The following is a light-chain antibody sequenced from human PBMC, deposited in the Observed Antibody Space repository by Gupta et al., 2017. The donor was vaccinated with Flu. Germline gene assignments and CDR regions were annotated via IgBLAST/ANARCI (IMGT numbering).Light chain of an antibody. Sequence: SSVLTQSPSVSVAPGQTARITCGGNNIGNRHVQWYRQKPGQAPVLVIFEDDDRPAGMPERLFGSNSGNTATLTITRGEAGEEADYYCQVGDNTDHWVFGGGTKLTVL. CDR1: NIGNRH. CDR2: EDD. V-gene: IGLV3-21*02. CDR3: QVGDNTDHWV. J-gene: IGLJ3*02.